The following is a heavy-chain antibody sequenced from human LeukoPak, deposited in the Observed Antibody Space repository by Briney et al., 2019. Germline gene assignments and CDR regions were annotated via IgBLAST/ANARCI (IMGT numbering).Heavy chain of an antibody. CDR3: ARHGYDFWSGPPFDY. CDR2: IYYSGSA. CDR1: GGSISSSSYY. J-gene: IGHJ4*02. Sequence: PSETLSLTCTVSGGSISSSSYYWGWIRQPPGKGLEWIGSIYYSGSAYYNPSLKSRVTISVDTSKNQFSLKLSSVTAADTAVYHCARHGYDFWSGPPFDYWGQGTLVTVSS. V-gene: IGHV4-39*01. D-gene: IGHD3-3*01.